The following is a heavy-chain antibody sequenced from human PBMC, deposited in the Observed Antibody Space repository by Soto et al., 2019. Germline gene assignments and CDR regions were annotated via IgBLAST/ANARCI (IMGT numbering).Heavy chain of an antibody. CDR2: LHSGGDT. CDR1: GIPVSSNY. Sequence: EVQLVESGGGLVQPGGSLRLSCVASGIPVSSNYMTWVRQAPGKGLEWVSVLHSGGDTYYANSVKGRFTISRHDSTNTLFLKMNILTAEDTAVYYCARDGPYYYASRMDVWGQGTTVTVSS. V-gene: IGHV3-53*04. D-gene: IGHD3-10*01. CDR3: ARDGPYYYASRMDV. J-gene: IGHJ6*02.